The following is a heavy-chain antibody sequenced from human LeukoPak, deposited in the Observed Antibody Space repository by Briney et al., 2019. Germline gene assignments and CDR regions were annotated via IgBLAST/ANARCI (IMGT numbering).Heavy chain of an antibody. J-gene: IGHJ4*02. D-gene: IGHD6-13*01. V-gene: IGHV3-21*01. CDR1: GFTFSSYS. CDR3: ASASSSWAYYFDY. Sequence: GGSLRLSCAASGFTFSSYSMNWVRQAPGKGLEWVSSISSSSSYIYYADSVKGRLTISRDNAKNSLYLQMNSLRAEDTAVYYCASASSSWAYYFDYWGQGTLVTVSS. CDR2: ISSSSSYI.